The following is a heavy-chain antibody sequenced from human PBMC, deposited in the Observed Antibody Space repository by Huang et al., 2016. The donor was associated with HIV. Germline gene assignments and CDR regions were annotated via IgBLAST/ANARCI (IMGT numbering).Heavy chain of an antibody. CDR2: CSPDNGDT. J-gene: IGHJ4*02. CDR1: GYTFSGSA. V-gene: IGHV1-18*01. Sequence: QVKLVQSGAEVKKPGASVKVSCKTSGYTFSGSAITWVRQAPGQGLEWMGWCSPDNGDTNYVQNLQGRVTMTTDMSTTTAYMELRSLTSDDTAIYYCARKFGRDFDYWGQGTLVTVSS. D-gene: IGHD3-16*01. CDR3: ARKFGRDFDY.